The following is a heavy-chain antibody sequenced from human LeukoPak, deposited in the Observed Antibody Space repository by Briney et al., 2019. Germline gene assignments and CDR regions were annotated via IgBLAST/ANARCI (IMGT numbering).Heavy chain of an antibody. CDR1: GFTFSSYD. V-gene: IGHV3-23*01. Sequence: GGSLRLSCAASGFTFSSYDMSWVRQAPGKGLEWVSSASGNSANTYYADSVKGRFTISRDNSKDTLYLQMKSLRAEDTAVYYCAKETQDYSSDYWGQGILVTVSS. J-gene: IGHJ4*02. D-gene: IGHD4-11*01. CDR2: ASGNSANT. CDR3: AKETQDYSSDY.